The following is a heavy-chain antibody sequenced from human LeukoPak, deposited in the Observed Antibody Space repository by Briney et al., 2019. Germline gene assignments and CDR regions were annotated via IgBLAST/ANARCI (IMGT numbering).Heavy chain of an antibody. V-gene: IGHV3-53*01. CDR1: GFTVSNNY. Sequence: PGGSLRLSCAASGFTVSNNYMTWVRQAPGKGLERVSLISTGGSPYYTDSVKGRFTISRDNSKNTLFLQMNSLRAEDTAVYYCVRGFRGHSFDYWGQGTLVTVSS. CDR2: ISTGGSP. CDR3: VRGFRGHSFDY. J-gene: IGHJ4*02.